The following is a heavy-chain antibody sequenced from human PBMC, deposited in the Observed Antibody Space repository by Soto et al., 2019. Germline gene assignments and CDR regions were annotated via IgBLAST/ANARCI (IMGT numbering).Heavy chain of an antibody. Sequence: EVQLLESGGGLVQPGGSLRLSCAASGFTFSSYAMSWVRQAPGKGLEWVSAISGSGGSTYYADSVKGRFTISRDNSKDRLYLQMKGLRGEDTAVYYCASSGTTFDYWGQGTLVTVSS. CDR3: ASSGTTFDY. V-gene: IGHV3-23*01. J-gene: IGHJ4*02. CDR2: ISGSGGST. CDR1: GFTFSSYA. D-gene: IGHD6-25*01.